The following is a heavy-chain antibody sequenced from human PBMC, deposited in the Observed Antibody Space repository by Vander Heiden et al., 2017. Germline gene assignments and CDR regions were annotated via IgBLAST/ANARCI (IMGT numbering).Heavy chain of an antibody. CDR3: AKAGCSSTTCYGNV. J-gene: IGHJ3*01. V-gene: IGHV3-23*01. CDR2: ISDSGGTT. Sequence: EVQLLESGGGLVQPGGSLRLSCAASGFPFNTSAMSWVRQAPGKGLEWVSSISDSGGTTYYADSVRGRFTISRDNSKNTLYLQMNSLRVEDTAVYYCAKAGCSSTTCYGNVWGQGTMVTVSS. D-gene: IGHD2-2*01. CDR1: GFPFNTSA.